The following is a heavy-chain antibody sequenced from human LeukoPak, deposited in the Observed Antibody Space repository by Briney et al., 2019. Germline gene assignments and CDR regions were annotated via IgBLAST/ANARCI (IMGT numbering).Heavy chain of an antibody. D-gene: IGHD5-18*01. J-gene: IGHJ4*02. CDR3: ARVQRGYSYGFLFDY. V-gene: IGHV3-21*01. CDR1: GFTFSSYS. Sequence: GGSLRLSCAASGFTFSSYSMNWVRQAPGKGLEWVSSISSSSYIYYADSVKGRFTISRDNAKNSLYLQMNSLRAEDTAVYYCARVQRGYSYGFLFDYWGQGTLVTVSS. CDR2: ISSSSYI.